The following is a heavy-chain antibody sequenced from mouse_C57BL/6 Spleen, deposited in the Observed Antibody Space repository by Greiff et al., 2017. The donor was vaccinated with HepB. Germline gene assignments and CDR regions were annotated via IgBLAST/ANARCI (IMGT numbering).Heavy chain of an antibody. Sequence: QVQLQQPGAELVRPGSSVKLSCKASGYTFTSYWMHWVKQRPIQGLEWIGNIDPSDSETHYNQKFKDKATLTVDKSSSTAYMQLSSLTSEDSAVYYCARGIYYYGSGDYYAMDYWGQGTSVTVSS. J-gene: IGHJ4*01. V-gene: IGHV1-52*01. CDR3: ARGIYYYGSGDYYAMDY. CDR2: IDPSDSET. CDR1: GYTFTSYW. D-gene: IGHD1-1*01.